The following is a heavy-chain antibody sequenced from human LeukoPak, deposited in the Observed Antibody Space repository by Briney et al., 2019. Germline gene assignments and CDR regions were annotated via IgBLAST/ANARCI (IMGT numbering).Heavy chain of an antibody. D-gene: IGHD7-27*01. V-gene: IGHV3-20*04. CDR1: GFTFDDYG. CDR2: INWSGGST. CDR3: AKDRPLNWGYHFDY. J-gene: IGHJ4*02. Sequence: GGSLRLSCAASGFTFDDYGMSWVRQAPGKGLECVSSINWSGGSTGYVDSVKGRFTISRDNSKNTMSQQMNSLRAEDTAVYYCAKDRPLNWGYHFDYWGQGTLVTVSS.